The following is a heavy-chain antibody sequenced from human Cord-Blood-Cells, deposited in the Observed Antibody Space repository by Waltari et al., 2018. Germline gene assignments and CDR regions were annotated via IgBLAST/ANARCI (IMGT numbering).Heavy chain of an antibody. D-gene: IGHD3-10*01. CDR1: GGSFSGYY. CDR3: ARLKARYGSGSYGH. Sequence: QVQLQQWGAGLLKPSETLSLTCAVYGGSFSGYYWSWIRQPPGKGLEWIGEINHSGSTNDDPSLKSRVTISVDTSKNQFSLKLSSVTGADTAVYYCARLKARYGSGSYGHWGQGTLVTVSS. J-gene: IGHJ4*02. CDR2: INHSGST. V-gene: IGHV4-34*01.